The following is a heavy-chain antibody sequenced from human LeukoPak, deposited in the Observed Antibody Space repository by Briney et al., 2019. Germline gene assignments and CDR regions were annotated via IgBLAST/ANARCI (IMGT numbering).Heavy chain of an antibody. CDR2: IHSSSGSI. J-gene: IGHJ3*02. Sequence: GGPLRLSCAASGFNFTNYNMNWVRQAPGKGLEWVSSIHSSSGSIYYADSLKGRFTISRDNAKNSLYLQMNSLRAEDTAVYYCARDLAWDAFDIWGQGTIVTVSS. V-gene: IGHV3-21*01. CDR3: ARDLAWDAFDI. CDR1: GFNFTNYN.